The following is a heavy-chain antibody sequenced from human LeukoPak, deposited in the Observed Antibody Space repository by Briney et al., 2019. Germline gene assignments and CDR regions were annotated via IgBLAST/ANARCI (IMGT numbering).Heavy chain of an antibody. CDR2: ISGSSSTI. D-gene: IGHD4-17*01. CDR1: GGSISSSS. Sequence: PSETLSLTCTVSGGSISSSSYYWGWIRQPPGKGLEWVSYISGSSSTIYYADSVKGRFTISRDNAKNSLYLQMNSLRAEDTAVYYCARQRAGFTVTTSDYWGQGTLVTVSS. J-gene: IGHJ4*02. V-gene: IGHV3-48*01. CDR3: ARQRAGFTVTTSDY.